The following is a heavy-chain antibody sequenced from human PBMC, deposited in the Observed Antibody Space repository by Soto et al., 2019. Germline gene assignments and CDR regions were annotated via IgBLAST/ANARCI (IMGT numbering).Heavy chain of an antibody. D-gene: IGHD1-26*01. J-gene: IGHJ3*02. V-gene: IGHV3-66*01. CDR1: GFTVSSNY. CDR3: ARELVGALDAFDI. Sequence: PGGSLRLSCAASGFTVSSNYMSWVRQAPGKGLEWVSVIYSGGSTYYADSVKGRFTISRDNSKNTLYLQMNSLRAEDTAVYYCARELVGALDAFDIWGQGTMVTVSS. CDR2: IYSGGST.